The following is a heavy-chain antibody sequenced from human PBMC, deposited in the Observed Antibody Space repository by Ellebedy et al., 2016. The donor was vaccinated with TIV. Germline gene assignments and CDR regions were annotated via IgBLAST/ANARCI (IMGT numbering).Heavy chain of an antibody. CDR3: ARDYCSSSSCGLDV. CDR1: GYTFTSYG. D-gene: IGHD2-15*01. V-gene: IGHV1-18*01. CDR2: ISAYNGNT. J-gene: IGHJ6*02. Sequence: AASVKVSCKASGYTFTSYGISWVRQAPGQGLEWMGWISAYNGNTNYAQKLQGRVTMTTDTSTSTAYMELRSLRSDDTAVYYCARDYCSSSSCGLDVWGQGTTVSVSS.